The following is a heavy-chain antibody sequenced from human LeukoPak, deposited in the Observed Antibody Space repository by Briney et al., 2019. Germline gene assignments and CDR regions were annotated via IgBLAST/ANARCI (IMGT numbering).Heavy chain of an antibody. Sequence: GGSLRLSCAASGITFSSNYMTWVRQAPGKGLEWVSVIYSDGSTYYADSLKGSFTISTDNSNNKLYLQMNSLRVGDTAVYYYSTLVAVTAKEHYSDYWGQGTLLTASS. V-gene: IGHV3-66*04. CDR1: GITFSSNY. J-gene: IGHJ4*02. CDR3: STLVAVTAKEHYSDY. D-gene: IGHD2-21*02. CDR2: IYSDGST.